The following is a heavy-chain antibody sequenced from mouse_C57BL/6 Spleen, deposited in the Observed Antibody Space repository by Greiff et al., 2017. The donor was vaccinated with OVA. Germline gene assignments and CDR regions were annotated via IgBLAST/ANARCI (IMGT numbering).Heavy chain of an antibody. Sequence: EVKLMESGAELVRPGASVKLSCTASGFNIKDDYMHWVKQRPEQGLEWIGWIDPENGDTEYASKFQGKATITADTSSNTAYLQLSSLASEDTAVYYCTGDYEAPGFAYWGQGTLVTVSA. D-gene: IGHD2-4*01. V-gene: IGHV14-4*01. CDR2: IDPENGDT. CDR1: GFNIKDDY. J-gene: IGHJ3*01. CDR3: TGDYEAPGFAY.